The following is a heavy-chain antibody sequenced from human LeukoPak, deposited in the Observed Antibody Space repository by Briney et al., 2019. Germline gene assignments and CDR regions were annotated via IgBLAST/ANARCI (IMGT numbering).Heavy chain of an antibody. Sequence: GGSLRLSCAASGFTFSSYAMSWVRQAPGKGLEWVSAISGSGGSTYYADSVKGRFTISRDNSKNTLYLQMNSLRAEDTVVYYCAKIAVPRTAAAGIDYWGQGTLVTVSS. J-gene: IGHJ4*02. CDR2: ISGSGGST. V-gene: IGHV3-23*01. D-gene: IGHD6-13*01. CDR3: AKIAVPRTAAAGIDY. CDR1: GFTFSSYA.